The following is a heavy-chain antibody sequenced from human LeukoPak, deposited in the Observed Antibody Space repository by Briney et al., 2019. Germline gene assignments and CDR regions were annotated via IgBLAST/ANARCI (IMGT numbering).Heavy chain of an antibody. J-gene: IGHJ4*02. V-gene: IGHV1-46*01. CDR3: ARDHIGDYDFWSGYDC. CDR2: INPSGGST. D-gene: IGHD3-3*01. Sequence: AASVKVSCKASGYTFTSYYMHWVRQAPGQGLEWMGIINPSGGSTSYAQKFQGRVTMTRDTSTSTVYMELSSLRSEDTAVYYCARDHIGDYDFWSGYDCWGQGTLVTVSS. CDR1: GYTFTSYY.